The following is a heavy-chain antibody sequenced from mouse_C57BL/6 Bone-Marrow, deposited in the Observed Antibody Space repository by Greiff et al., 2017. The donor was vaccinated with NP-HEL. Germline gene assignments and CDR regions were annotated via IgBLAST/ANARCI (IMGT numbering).Heavy chain of an antibody. CDR3: AGDYYGSSPWFAY. D-gene: IGHD1-1*01. Sequence: DVKLQESGPVLVKPGPSVKISCKASGFTFTDYYMHWVKQSHGKSLEWIGLVYPYNGGTSYNQKFKGKATLTVDTSSSTAYMELNSLTSEDSAVYYCAGDYYGSSPWFAYWGQGTLVTVSA. CDR2: VYPYNGGT. V-gene: IGHV1-36*01. CDR1: GFTFTDYY. J-gene: IGHJ3*01.